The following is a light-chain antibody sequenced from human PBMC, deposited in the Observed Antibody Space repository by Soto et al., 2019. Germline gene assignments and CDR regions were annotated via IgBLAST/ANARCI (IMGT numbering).Light chain of an antibody. J-gene: IGKJ1*01. CDR1: KSISNW. CDR2: NAS. CDR3: QQYNSYS. Sequence: DIQMTQSPSTLPASVGDRVTITCRASKSISNWLAWSQQKPGTAPKVLIYNASNLPSGVPSRFSGSGSGTEFTLSISSLPPDDFATYFCQQYNSYSFGQGDKVEIK. V-gene: IGKV1-5*01.